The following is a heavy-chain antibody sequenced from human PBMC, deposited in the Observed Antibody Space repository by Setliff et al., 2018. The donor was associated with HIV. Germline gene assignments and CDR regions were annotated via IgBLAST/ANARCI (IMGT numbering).Heavy chain of an antibody. J-gene: IGHJ6*02. CDR2: ISGDGGRAT. V-gene: IGHV3-23*01. D-gene: IGHD4-17*01. CDR1: GFRFRTYA. CDR3: ARERPHDYGAKKNYYGMDV. Sequence: PGGSLRLSCVASGFRFRTYAMSWVRQSQGKGLEWVSLISGDGGRATHYSDSVKGRFTISRDDSKNTLYLQMNSLRAEDTAVYYCARERPHDYGAKKNYYGMDVWGQGTTVTVSS.